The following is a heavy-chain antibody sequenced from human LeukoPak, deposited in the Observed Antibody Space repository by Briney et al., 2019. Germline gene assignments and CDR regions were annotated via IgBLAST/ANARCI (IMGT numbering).Heavy chain of an antibody. Sequence: GGSLRLSCAASGFTFSSYGMHWVRQAPGKGLEWVAVIWYDGSNKYYADSVKGRFTISRDNSKNTLYLQMNSLRAEDTAVYYCARQWPSVWDAMDVWGQGTTVTVSS. J-gene: IGHJ6*02. D-gene: IGHD6-19*01. CDR1: GFTFSSYG. CDR3: ARQWPSVWDAMDV. V-gene: IGHV3-33*01. CDR2: IWYDGSNK.